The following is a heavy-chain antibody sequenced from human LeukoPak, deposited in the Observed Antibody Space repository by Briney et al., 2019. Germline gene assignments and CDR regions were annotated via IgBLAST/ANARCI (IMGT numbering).Heavy chain of an antibody. D-gene: IGHD3-3*01. CDR3: AKVAEELRFLEWFYYFDY. CDR2: ISGSGGST. CDR1: GFTFRSYA. J-gene: IGHJ4*02. Sequence: GGSLRLSCAASGFTFRSYAMSWVRQAQGKGLEWVSAISGSGGSTYYADSVKGRFTISRDNSKNTLYLQMNSLRAEDTAVYYCAKVAEELRFLEWFYYFDYWGQGTLVTVSS. V-gene: IGHV3-23*01.